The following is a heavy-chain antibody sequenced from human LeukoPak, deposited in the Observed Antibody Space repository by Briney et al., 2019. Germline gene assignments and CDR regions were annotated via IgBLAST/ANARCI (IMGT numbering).Heavy chain of an antibody. CDR2: MYYSGST. CDR1: GGSISRYQ. Sequence: KTSETLSLTCTVSGGSISRYQWSSIWQPPGKGLEWIGYMYYSGSTKYNPSLKSRVTISGDTSKNQFSLKLISVTAADAAVYYCAGHDDYGSGSYRWGQGTLVTVSS. J-gene: IGHJ5*02. V-gene: IGHV4-59*08. D-gene: IGHD3-10*01. CDR3: AGHDDYGSGSYR.